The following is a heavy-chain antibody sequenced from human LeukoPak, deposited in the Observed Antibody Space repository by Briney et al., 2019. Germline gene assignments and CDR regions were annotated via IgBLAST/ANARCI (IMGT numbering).Heavy chain of an antibody. D-gene: IGHD1-26*01. V-gene: IGHV3-49*04. J-gene: IGHJ4*02. Sequence: GGSLRLSCTASGFTFGDYAMSWVRQAPGKGLEWVGFIRSKAYGGTTEYAASVKGRFTISRDDSKSIAYLQMNSLKTEDTAVYYCTRGPLVDPFDYWGQGTLVTVSS. CDR2: IRSKAYGGTT. CDR3: TRGPLVDPFDY. CDR1: GFTFGDYA.